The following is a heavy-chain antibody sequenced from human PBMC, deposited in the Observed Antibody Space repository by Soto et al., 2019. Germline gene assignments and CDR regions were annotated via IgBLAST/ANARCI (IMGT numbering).Heavy chain of an antibody. CDR2: IYYSGST. CDR1: GGSISSGGYY. D-gene: IGHD6-13*01. CDR3: ARDSSSWYNAFDI. J-gene: IGHJ3*02. V-gene: IGHV4-31*03. Sequence: LSLTCTVSGGSISSGGYYWSWIRQHPGKGLEWIGYIYYSGSTYYNPSLKSRVTISVDTSKNQFSLKLSSVTAADTAVYYCARDSSSWYNAFDIWGQGTMVTVSS.